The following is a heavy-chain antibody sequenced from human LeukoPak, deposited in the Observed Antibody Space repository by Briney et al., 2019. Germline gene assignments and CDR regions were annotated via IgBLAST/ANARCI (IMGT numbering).Heavy chain of an antibody. V-gene: IGHV4-59*08. D-gene: IGHD5-18*01. Sequence: SETLSLTCTVSGDSISSYYWSWIRQPPGKGLEWIGYIYYSGSTNYNPSLKSRVTISVDTSKKHFSLKLSSVTAADTAVYYCARKRDSYGFPFHYWGQGTLVTVSS. CDR1: GDSISSYY. CDR2: IYYSGST. J-gene: IGHJ4*02. CDR3: ARKRDSYGFPFHY.